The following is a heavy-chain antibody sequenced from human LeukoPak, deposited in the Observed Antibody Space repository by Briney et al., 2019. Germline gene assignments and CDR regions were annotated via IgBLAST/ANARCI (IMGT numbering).Heavy chain of an antibody. CDR3: AREWVNWFDP. CDR1: GYTFTGYY. V-gene: IGHV1-2*02. D-gene: IGHD1-26*01. J-gene: IGHJ5*02. Sequence: ASVKVSCKASGYTFTGYYIHWVRQAPGQGLEWMGWINPNSGGTKYEQKFQGRVTMTRDTSSSTAYMELSRLRSDDTAVYYCAREWVNWFDPWGQGTLVTVSS. CDR2: INPNSGGT.